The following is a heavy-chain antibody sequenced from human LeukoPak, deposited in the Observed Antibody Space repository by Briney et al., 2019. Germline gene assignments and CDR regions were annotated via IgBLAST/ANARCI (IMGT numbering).Heavy chain of an antibody. J-gene: IGHJ4*02. V-gene: IGHV3-48*02. Sequence: PGRSLRLSCAASGFTFSTYSMNWVRQAPGKGLELVSYISSSSSTIFYADSVKGRFTVSRDNAKRSLYLQLNSLRDEDTALYYCARDRLFGSGSYQNFGGCFDNWGQGTLVTVSS. CDR2: ISSSSSTI. CDR3: ARDRLFGSGSYQNFGGCFDN. CDR1: GFTFSTYS. D-gene: IGHD3-10*01.